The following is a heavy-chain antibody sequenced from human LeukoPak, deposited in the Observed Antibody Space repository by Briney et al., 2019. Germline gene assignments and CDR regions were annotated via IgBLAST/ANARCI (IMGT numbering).Heavy chain of an antibody. CDR3: ARKFSSSRSY. Sequence: GGSLRLSCAASGFTFSGYAMHWVRQAQGKGLEWVAVISNDGSNKYSADSVKGRFAISRDNAKNSLYLQMNSLRAEDTAVYYCARKFSSSRSYWGQGTLVTVSS. CDR1: GFTFSGYA. V-gene: IGHV3-30*09. J-gene: IGHJ4*02. D-gene: IGHD6-6*01. CDR2: ISNDGSNK.